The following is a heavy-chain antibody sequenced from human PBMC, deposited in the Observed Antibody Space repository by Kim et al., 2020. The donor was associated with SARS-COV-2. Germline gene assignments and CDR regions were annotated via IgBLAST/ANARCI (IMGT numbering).Heavy chain of an antibody. J-gene: IGHJ3*02. CDR3: VRENYWAFDI. CDR1: GFTLSLYS. V-gene: IGHV3-48*04. CDR2: ISGTGTIT. D-gene: IGHD2-15*01. Sequence: GGSLRLSCATSGFTLSLYSMNWVRQSPGKGLEWVSHISGTGTITKHADSVRGRFTISRDNAKNSLFLQMNGLRAEDTAVYYCVRENYWAFDIWGQGTMVPVSS.